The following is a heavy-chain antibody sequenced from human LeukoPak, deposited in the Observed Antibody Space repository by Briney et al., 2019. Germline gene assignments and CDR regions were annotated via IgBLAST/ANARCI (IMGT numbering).Heavy chain of an antibody. J-gene: IGHJ4*02. CDR2: INHSGST. CDR3: ARDGGSYYY. CDR1: GGSFSGYY. V-gene: IGHV4-34*01. Sequence: SETLSLTCAVYGGSFSGYYWSWIRQPPGKGLEWIGEINHSGSTNYNPSLKSRVTISVDTSKNQFSLKLSSVTAADTAVYYCARDGGSYYYWGQGTLVTVSS. D-gene: IGHD1-26*01.